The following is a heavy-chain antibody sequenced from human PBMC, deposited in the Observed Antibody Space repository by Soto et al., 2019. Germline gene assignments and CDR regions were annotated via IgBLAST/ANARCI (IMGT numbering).Heavy chain of an antibody. CDR2: ISYDGSNK. J-gene: IGHJ6*02. CDR3: AKDWTWFGEFIEQDYYYGMDV. D-gene: IGHD3-10*01. CDR1: GFTFSSYG. Sequence: QVQLVESGGGVVQPGRSLRLSCAASGFTFSSYGMHWVRQAPGKGLEWVAVISYDGSNKYYADSVKGRFTISRDNSKNTLYLQMNSLRAEDTAVYYCAKDWTWFGEFIEQDYYYGMDVWGLGTTVTVSS. V-gene: IGHV3-30*18.